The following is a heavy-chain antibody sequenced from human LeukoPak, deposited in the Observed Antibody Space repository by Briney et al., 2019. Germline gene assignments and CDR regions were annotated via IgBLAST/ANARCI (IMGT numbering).Heavy chain of an antibody. V-gene: IGHV1-46*01. D-gene: IGHD3-22*01. CDR3: ATTDGGYYSRFY. CDR1: GYTFTSYY. CDR2: INPSGGST. J-gene: IGHJ4*02. Sequence: ASVKVSCKASGYTFTSYYLHWARQAPGQGLEWMGIINPSGGSTSYAQKFQGRVTMTRDTSTSTVYMELSSLRSEDTAVYYCATTDGGYYSRFYWGQGTLVTVSS.